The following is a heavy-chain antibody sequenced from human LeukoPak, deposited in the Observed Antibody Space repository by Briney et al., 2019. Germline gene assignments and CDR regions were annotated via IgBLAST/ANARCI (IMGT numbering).Heavy chain of an antibody. CDR2: ISPNGVIT. CDR3: AKDDAWLQYGN. Sequence: GGSLRLSCAASGYTFSSHGMNWVRQAPGKGLEWVSGISPNGVITYYADSVKGRFTISRDNSKGTVYLQMNSLRPEDTAVYYCAKDDAWLQYGNWGRGTLVTVSS. J-gene: IGHJ4*02. CDR1: GYTFSSHG. V-gene: IGHV3-23*01. D-gene: IGHD5-24*01.